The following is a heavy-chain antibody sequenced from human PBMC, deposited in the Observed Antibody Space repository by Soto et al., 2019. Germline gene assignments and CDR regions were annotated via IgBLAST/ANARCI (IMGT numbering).Heavy chain of an antibody. CDR1: GGSISSGDYY. V-gene: IGHV4-31*03. Sequence: QVPLQESGPGLVKPSQTLSLNCNVSGGSISSGDYYWSWIRQHPVKGLEWIGYIYYSGSTYYNPSLQSRVTISVDTSKNQFSLRLSSVTAADTAVYYCSSSYGGFGYYWGQGTLVTVSS. CDR3: SSSYGGFGYY. D-gene: IGHD4-17*01. J-gene: IGHJ4*02. CDR2: IYYSGST.